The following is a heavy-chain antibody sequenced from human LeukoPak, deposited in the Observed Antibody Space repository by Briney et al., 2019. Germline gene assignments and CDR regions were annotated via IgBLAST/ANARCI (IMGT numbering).Heavy chain of an antibody. CDR3: ARKDYTYFEY. Sequence: GGSLRLSCTASGFTFSTYGMHWVRQAPGKGLEWLALIWSDGSLKYYADSVRGRFSISRDYSRNTLYLQIDGLRAEDTALYYCARKDYTYFEYWGQGTLVTVSS. J-gene: IGHJ4*02. D-gene: IGHD4-11*01. CDR1: GFTFSTYG. CDR2: IWSDGSLK. V-gene: IGHV3-33*01.